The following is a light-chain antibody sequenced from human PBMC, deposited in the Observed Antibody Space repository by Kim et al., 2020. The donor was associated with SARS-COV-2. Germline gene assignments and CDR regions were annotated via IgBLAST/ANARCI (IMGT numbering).Light chain of an antibody. J-gene: IGLJ2*01. Sequence: SYELTQPPSVSVAPGKTARITCGGNNIGSKSVHWYQQKPGQAPVLVIYYDSDRPSGIPERFSGSNSGNTATLTISRVEAGDEADYYCQVWDDSGDHVVFG. CDR1: NIGSKS. CDR2: YDS. CDR3: QVWDDSGDHVV. V-gene: IGLV3-21*04.